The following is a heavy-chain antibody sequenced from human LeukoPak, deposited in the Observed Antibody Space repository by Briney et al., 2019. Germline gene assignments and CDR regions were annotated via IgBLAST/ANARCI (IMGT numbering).Heavy chain of an antibody. CDR1: GGSFSGYY. D-gene: IGHD1-26*01. J-gene: IGHJ4*02. CDR2: INHSGST. V-gene: IGHV4-34*01. Sequence: MPSETLSLTCAVYGGSFSGYYWSWIRQPPGKGLEWSGEINHSGSTNYNPSLKSRVTISVDTSKNQFSLKLSSVTAADTAVYYCARGLQEGATSRLDYWGQGTLVTVSS. CDR3: ARGLQEGATSRLDY.